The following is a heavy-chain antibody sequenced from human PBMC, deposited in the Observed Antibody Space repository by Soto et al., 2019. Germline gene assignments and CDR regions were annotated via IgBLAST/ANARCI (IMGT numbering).Heavy chain of an antibody. V-gene: IGHV1-18*01. J-gene: IGHJ5*02. D-gene: IGHD6-13*01. Sequence: ASVKVSCKASGYTFTSYSISWVRQAPGQGLEWMGWISAYNGNTNYAQKLQGRVTMTTDTSTSTAYMELRSLRSDDTAVYYCARGEQQLDPNWFDPWGQGTLVTVSS. CDR1: GYTFTSYS. CDR3: ARGEQQLDPNWFDP. CDR2: ISAYNGNT.